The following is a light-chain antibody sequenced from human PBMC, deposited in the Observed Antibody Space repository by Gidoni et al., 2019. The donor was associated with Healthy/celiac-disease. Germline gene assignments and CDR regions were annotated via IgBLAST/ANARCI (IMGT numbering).Light chain of an antibody. CDR2: KAS. CDR1: QSISSW. V-gene: IGKV1-5*03. J-gene: IGKJ1*01. Sequence: DIQMTQSPSTLSASVGDRVPITCRASQSISSWLAWYQQKPGKAPKLLIYKASSLESGVPSRFSGSGSGTECTLTISILQPDDFATYYCQQYNSYSLTFGQGTKVEIK. CDR3: QQYNSYSLT.